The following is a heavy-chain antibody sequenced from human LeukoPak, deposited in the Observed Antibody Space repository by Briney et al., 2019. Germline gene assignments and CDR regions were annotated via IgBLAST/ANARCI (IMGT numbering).Heavy chain of an antibody. CDR3: ARETDGPSPTFDY. Sequence: GGSLRLSCAASGFTFSSYAMHWVRQALGKGLEWVAVISYDGSNKYYADSVKGRFTISRDNSKNTLYLQMNSLRAEDTAVYYCARETDGPSPTFDYWGQGTLVTVSS. V-gene: IGHV3-30-3*01. CDR2: ISYDGSNK. D-gene: IGHD5-24*01. J-gene: IGHJ4*02. CDR1: GFTFSSYA.